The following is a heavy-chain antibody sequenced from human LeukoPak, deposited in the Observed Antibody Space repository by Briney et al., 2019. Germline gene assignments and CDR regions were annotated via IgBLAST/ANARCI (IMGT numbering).Heavy chain of an antibody. CDR3: AKGQFSGSYRFYGMDV. D-gene: IGHD1-26*01. V-gene: IGHV3-30*02. J-gene: IGHJ6*02. CDR1: GFTFSSFG. CDR2: IRSDGDIK. Sequence: PGGSLRLSCAASGFTFSSFGMHWVRQAPGKGLEWVAFIRSDGDIKYYADSVKGRFTISRDNSKNTLYLQMNSLRADDTAVYYCAKGQFSGSYRFYGMDVWGQGTTVTVSS.